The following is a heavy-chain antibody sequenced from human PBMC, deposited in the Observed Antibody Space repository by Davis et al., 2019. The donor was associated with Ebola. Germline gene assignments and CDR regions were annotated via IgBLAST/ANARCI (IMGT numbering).Heavy chain of an antibody. D-gene: IGHD1-26*01. J-gene: IGHJ4*02. Sequence: ASVQVSCKASGYTFTNYYMHWVRQAPGQGLEWMGGIIRLHGTTNYAKRFQGRVFITADESTGTVYMELTFLTSDDTAVYYCAGDGRQWEMAVWGQGTQVTVSS. CDR3: AGDGRQWEMAV. CDR2: IIRLHGTT. V-gene: IGHV1-46*01. CDR1: GYTFTNYY.